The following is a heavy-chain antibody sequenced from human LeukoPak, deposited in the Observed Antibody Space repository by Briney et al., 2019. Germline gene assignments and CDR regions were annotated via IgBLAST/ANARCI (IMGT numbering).Heavy chain of an antibody. Sequence: SETLSLTCTVSGYSISSGYYWGWIRQPPGKGLEWIGSIYHSGSTYYNPSLKSRVTISVDTSKNQFSLKLSSVTAADTAVYYCARDGSGDFWSGYYVDNWFDPWGQGTLVTVSS. V-gene: IGHV4-38-2*02. D-gene: IGHD3-3*01. CDR1: GYSISSGYY. J-gene: IGHJ5*02. CDR2: IYHSGST. CDR3: ARDGSGDFWSGYYVDNWFDP.